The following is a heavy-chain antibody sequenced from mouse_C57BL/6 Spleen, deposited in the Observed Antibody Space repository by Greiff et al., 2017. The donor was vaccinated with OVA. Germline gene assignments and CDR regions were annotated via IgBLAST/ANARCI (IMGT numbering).Heavy chain of an antibody. CDR3: AREGWESLAWFAY. CDR2: IWSGGST. J-gene: IGHJ3*01. D-gene: IGHD3-3*01. V-gene: IGHV2-2*01. CDR1: GFSLTSYG. Sequence: VKLMESGPGLVQPSQRLSITCTVSGFSLTSYGVHWVRQSPGKGLEWLGVIWSGGSTDYNAAFISRLSISKDNSKSQVFFKMNSLQADDTAIYYCAREGWESLAWFAYWGQGTLVTVSA.